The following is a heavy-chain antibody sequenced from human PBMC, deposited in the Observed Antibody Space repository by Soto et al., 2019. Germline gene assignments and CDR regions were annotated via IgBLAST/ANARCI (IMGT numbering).Heavy chain of an antibody. CDR3: ARRGVQSPFYFDY. D-gene: IGHD1-1*01. CDR1: GYNFTSYW. V-gene: IGHV5-10-1*01. Sequence: PGESLKISCKASGYNFTSYWISWVRQMPGKGLEWVGRIDPSDSYTNYSPPFQGRVTISADMSIGTAYLQCSSLKASDTAMYYCARRGVQSPFYFDYWGQGTLVTVSS. J-gene: IGHJ4*02. CDR2: IDPSDSYT.